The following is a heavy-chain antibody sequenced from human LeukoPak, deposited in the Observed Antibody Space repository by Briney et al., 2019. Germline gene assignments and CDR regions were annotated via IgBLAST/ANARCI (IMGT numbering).Heavy chain of an antibody. Sequence: SETLSLTCTVSGGSISSYYWSWIRQPPGKGLEWIGYIYYSGSTNYNPSLKSRVTISVDTSKNQFSLKLSSVTAADTAVYYCASDSSGWLEPRFDLWGRGTLVTVSS. J-gene: IGHJ2*01. D-gene: IGHD6-19*01. CDR2: IYYSGST. CDR1: GGSISSYY. V-gene: IGHV4-59*01. CDR3: ASDSSGWLEPRFDL.